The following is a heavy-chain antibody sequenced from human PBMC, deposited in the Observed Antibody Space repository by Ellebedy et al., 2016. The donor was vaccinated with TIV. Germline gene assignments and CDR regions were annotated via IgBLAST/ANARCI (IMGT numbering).Heavy chain of an antibody. CDR1: GFTFSRYA. CDR3: ARDQLRCGGDCYSLPRYYFDY. CDR2: IWHDGSNK. J-gene: IGHJ4*02. V-gene: IGHV3-33*08. D-gene: IGHD2-21*02. Sequence: GESLKISCAASGFTFSRYAMHWVRQAPGKGLEWVAFIWHDGSNKEYVDSVQGRFTISRDNSNNTLFLQMNSLRAEDTAVYYCARDQLRCGGDCYSLPRYYFDYWGQGTPVTVSS.